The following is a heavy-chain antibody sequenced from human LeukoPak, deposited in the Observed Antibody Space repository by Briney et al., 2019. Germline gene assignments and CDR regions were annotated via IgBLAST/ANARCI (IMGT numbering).Heavy chain of an antibody. CDR2: IIPIFGTA. V-gene: IGHV1-69*13. D-gene: IGHD1-26*01. CDR3: AGDVGGRSGFDY. CDR1: GGTFSSYA. J-gene: IGHJ4*02. Sequence: SVKVSCKASGGTFSSYAISWVRQAPEQGLEWMGGIIPIFGTADYAQKFQGRVTITADESTSTAYMELSSLRSEDTAVYYCAGDVGGRSGFDYWGQGTLVTVSS.